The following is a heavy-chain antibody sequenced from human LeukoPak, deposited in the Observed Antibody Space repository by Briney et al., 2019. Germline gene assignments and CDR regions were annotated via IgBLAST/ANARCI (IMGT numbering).Heavy chain of an antibody. CDR1: VYTFTINY. D-gene: IGHD5-24*01. CDR2: ISPSGGST. J-gene: IGHJ5*02. Sequence: ASVTVSSKAFVYTFTINYMHWVRQAPGQGPEWMGVISPSGGSTTYAQKFQGRVTLTRDMSTSTDYLELSSLRSEDTAVYYCARDNSVRDEAWWFNPWGQGTLVTVSS. V-gene: IGHV1-46*01. CDR3: ARDNSVRDEAWWFNP.